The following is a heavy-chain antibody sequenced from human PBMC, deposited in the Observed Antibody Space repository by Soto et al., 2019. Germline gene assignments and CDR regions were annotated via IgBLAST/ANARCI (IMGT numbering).Heavy chain of an antibody. Sequence: GGSLRLSCAASGFTFSSYGMHWVRQAPGKGLEWVAVIWYDGSNKYYADSVKGRFTISRDNSKNTLYLQMNSLRAEDTAVYYCAREYGDSGSYHGYYYYGMDVWGQGTTVTVSS. CDR3: AREYGDSGSYHGYYYYGMDV. J-gene: IGHJ6*02. CDR1: GFTFSSYG. V-gene: IGHV3-33*01. CDR2: IWYDGSNK. D-gene: IGHD1-26*01.